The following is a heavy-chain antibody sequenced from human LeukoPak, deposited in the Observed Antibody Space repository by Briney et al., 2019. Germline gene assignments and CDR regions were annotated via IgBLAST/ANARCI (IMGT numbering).Heavy chain of an antibody. J-gene: IGHJ5*02. CDR3: ARVGYDILTGYNWFDP. CDR1: GYSISSGYY. V-gene: IGHV4-61*01. D-gene: IGHD3-9*01. Sequence: SETLSLTCTVSGYSISSGYYWSWIRQPPGKGLEWIGYIYYSGSTNYNPSLKSRVTISVDTSKNQFSLKLSSVTAADTAVYYCARVGYDILTGYNWFDPWGQGTLVTVSS. CDR2: IYYSGST.